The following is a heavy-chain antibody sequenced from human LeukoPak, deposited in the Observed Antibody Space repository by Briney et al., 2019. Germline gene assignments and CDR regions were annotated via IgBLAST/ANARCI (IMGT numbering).Heavy chain of an antibody. CDR2: IIPIFGTA. J-gene: IGHJ4*02. CDR1: GGTFSSYA. D-gene: IGHD6-19*01. CDR3: ALAVAGRIDY. V-gene: IGHV1-69*05. Sequence: GASVKVSCKASGGTFSSYAISWVRQAPGQGLEWMGRIIPIFGTANYAQKFQGRVTITTDESTSTAYMELGSLRSEDTAVYYCALAVAGRIDYWGQGTLVTVSS.